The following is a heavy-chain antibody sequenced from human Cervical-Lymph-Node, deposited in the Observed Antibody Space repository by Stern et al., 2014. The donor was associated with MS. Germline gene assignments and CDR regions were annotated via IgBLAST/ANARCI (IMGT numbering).Heavy chain of an antibody. Sequence: MQLVESGAEVKKTGSSVKVSCKASGYTFAYRYLHWVRQAPGQALEWMGWITPFNGDTDYAQKFQDRVTITRDRSVSTAYMELSSLRSEDTAIYYCARSERSYYFDSWGQGTLVTVSS. V-gene: IGHV1-45*02. J-gene: IGHJ4*02. CDR3: ARSERSYYFDS. CDR2: ITPFNGDT. CDR1: GYTFAYRY. D-gene: IGHD1-26*01.